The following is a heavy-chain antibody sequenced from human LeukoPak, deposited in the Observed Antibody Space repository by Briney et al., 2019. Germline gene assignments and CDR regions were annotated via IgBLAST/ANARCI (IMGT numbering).Heavy chain of an antibody. J-gene: IGHJ6*02. CDR1: GGSISSYY. D-gene: IGHD2-15*01. V-gene: IGHV4-59*01. CDR2: LYYSGST. CDR3: ARGYSIGNNNYGMDV. Sequence: KSSETLSLTCTVSGGSISSYYWSWIRQPPGKGLEWIGYLYYSGSTNYNPSLKSRVTISVDTSKNQFSLKLSSVTAADTAVYYCARGYSIGNNNYGMDVWGQGTTVTVSS.